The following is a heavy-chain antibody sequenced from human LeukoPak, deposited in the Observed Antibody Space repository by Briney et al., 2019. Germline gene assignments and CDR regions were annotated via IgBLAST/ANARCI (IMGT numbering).Heavy chain of an antibody. D-gene: IGHD3-16*01. CDR2: IDSSTRTI. Sequence: QAGGSLRLSCAASGFTFSTYSMNWVRQAPGKGLEWISFIDSSTRTIFYADSVKGRFTISRDNAKNSLFLQMNSLRVEDTAVYYCARRVPSQVITDYFDYWGQGTLVTVSS. CDR3: ARRVPSQVITDYFDY. CDR1: GFTFSTYS. J-gene: IGHJ4*02. V-gene: IGHV3-48*04.